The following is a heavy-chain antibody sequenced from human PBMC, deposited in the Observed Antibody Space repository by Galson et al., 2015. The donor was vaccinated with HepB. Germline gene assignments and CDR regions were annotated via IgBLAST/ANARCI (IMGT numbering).Heavy chain of an antibody. CDR1: GFTFSSYW. D-gene: IGHD3/OR15-3a*01. CDR2: IKQDGSEK. J-gene: IGHJ3*02. Sequence: SLRLSCAASGFTFSSYWMSWVRQAPGKGLEWVANIKQDGSEKYYVDSVKGRFTISRDNAKNSLYLQMNSLRAEDTAVYYCARLWDSHAETNNDAFEMWGPGTLVTVSS. V-gene: IGHV3-7*01. CDR3: ARLWDSHAETNNDAFEM.